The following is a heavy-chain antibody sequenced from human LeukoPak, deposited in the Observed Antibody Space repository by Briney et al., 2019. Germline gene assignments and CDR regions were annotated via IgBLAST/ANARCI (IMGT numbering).Heavy chain of an antibody. J-gene: IGHJ4*02. D-gene: IGHD7-27*01. CDR3: ARDFWGSGDY. V-gene: IGHV3-7*01. CDR1: GFTFSNYW. CDR2: KKEDGSAI. Sequence: GGSLRLSCAASGFTFSNYWMSWVRQAPVKGLECVANKKEDGSAIYYMDSVKGRFTISRDNAKNSVHLQMSSLRGEDTAVYYCARDFWGSGDYWGQGALVTVSS.